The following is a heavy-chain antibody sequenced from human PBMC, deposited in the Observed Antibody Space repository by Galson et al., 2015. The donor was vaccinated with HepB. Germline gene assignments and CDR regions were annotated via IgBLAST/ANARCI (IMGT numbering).Heavy chain of an antibody. CDR2: ISGSGGST. CDR3: AKDRSYGSGSYYSPSNWFDT. J-gene: IGHJ5*02. D-gene: IGHD3-10*01. V-gene: IGHV3-23*01. Sequence: SLRLSCAASGFTFSSYAMSWVRQAPGKGLEWVSAISGSGGSTYYADSVKGRFTISRDNSKNTLYLQMNSLRAEDTAVYYCAKDRSYGSGSYYSPSNWFDTWGQGTLVTVSS. CDR1: GFTFSSYA.